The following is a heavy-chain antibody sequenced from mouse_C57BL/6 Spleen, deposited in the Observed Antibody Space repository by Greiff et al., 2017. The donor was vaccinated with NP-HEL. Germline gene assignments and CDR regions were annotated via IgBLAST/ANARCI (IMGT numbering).Heavy chain of an antibody. CDR1: GYTFTSYW. CDR2: IYPGNSDT. V-gene: IGHV1-5*01. J-gene: IGHJ1*03. D-gene: IGHD2-4*01. CDR3: KGYDYGVGYFDV. Sequence: EVQLVESGTVLARPGASVKMSCKTSGYTFTSYWMHWVKQRPGQGLEWIGAIYPGNSDTSYNQTFKGKATLTAVPSASTAYMELSSLTKEDAAVYYCKGYDYGVGYFDVWGTGTTVTVSS.